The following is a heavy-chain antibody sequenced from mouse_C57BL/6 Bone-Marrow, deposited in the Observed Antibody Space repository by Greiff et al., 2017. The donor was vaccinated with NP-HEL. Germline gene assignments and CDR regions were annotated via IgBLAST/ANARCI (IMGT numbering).Heavy chain of an antibody. CDR1: GYTFTSYW. CDR2: IDPSDSYT. Sequence: QVQLQQPGAELVRPGTSVKLSCKASGYTFTSYWMHWVKQRPGQGLEWIGVIDPSDSYTNYNQKFKGKATLTVDTSSSTAYMQLSSLTSEDSAVYYCASRGYFDVWGTGTTVTVSS. CDR3: ASRGYFDV. J-gene: IGHJ1*03. V-gene: IGHV1-59*01.